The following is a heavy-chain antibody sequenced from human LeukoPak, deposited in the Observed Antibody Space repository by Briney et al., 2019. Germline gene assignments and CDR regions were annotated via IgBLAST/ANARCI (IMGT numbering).Heavy chain of an antibody. Sequence: PSETLSLTCTVSGGSISSGDYYWSWIRQPPGKGLEWIGYIYYSGSTYYNPSLKSRVTISVDTSKNQFSLKLSSVTAADTAVYYCARARITMVRGVIITVPYYYYYGMDVWGQGTTVTVSS. D-gene: IGHD3-10*01. J-gene: IGHJ6*02. CDR1: GGSISSGDYY. CDR3: ARARITMVRGVIITVPYYYYYGMDV. CDR2: IYYSGST. V-gene: IGHV4-30-4*01.